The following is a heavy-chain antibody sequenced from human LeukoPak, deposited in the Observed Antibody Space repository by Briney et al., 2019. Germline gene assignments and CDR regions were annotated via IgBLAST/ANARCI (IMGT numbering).Heavy chain of an antibody. CDR3: ARIGTDYYDSSGHEFDY. Sequence: SETLSLTCTVSGGSISSYYWSWIRQPPGKGLEWIGYIYYSGSTNYNPSLKSRVTISVDTSKNQFSLKLSSVTAADTAVYYCARIGTDYYDSSGHEFDYWGQGTLVTVSS. CDR1: GGSISSYY. V-gene: IGHV4-59*08. CDR2: IYYSGST. D-gene: IGHD3-22*01. J-gene: IGHJ4*02.